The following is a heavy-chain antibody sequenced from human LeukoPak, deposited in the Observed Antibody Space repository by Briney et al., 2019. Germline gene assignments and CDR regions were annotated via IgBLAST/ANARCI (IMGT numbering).Heavy chain of an antibody. D-gene: IGHD6-19*01. J-gene: IGHJ4*02. V-gene: IGHV4-59*08. CDR1: GDSMSGYY. CDR2: IHSSGST. CDR3: ARHEISLSGVWVY. Sequence: PSETLSLTCTVSGDSMSGYYWSWVRQPPGKGLEWIGYIHSSGSTSYNPSLLSRVTISIDTAKNQFSLKLNSVTAADTAVYYCARHEISLSGVWVYWGQGSLVTVSS.